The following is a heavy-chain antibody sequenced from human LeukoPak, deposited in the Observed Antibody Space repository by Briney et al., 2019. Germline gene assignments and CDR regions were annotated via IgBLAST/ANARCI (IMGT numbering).Heavy chain of an antibody. V-gene: IGHV1-46*01. CDR1: GYTFTSYG. CDR3: ARDQEGFDY. CDR2: IYPRDGST. J-gene: IGHJ4*02. Sequence: ASVKVSCKASGYTFTSYGISWVRQAPGQGLEWMGMIYPRDGSTSYAQNFQGRVTVTRDTSTTTVHMELRGLRSEDTAVYYCARDQEGFDYWGQGTVVTVSS.